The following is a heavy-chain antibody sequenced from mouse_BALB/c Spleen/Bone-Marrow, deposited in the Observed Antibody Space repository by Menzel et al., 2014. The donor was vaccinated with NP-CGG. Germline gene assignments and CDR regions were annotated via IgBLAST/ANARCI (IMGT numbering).Heavy chain of an antibody. CDR2: ILPASGST. D-gene: IGHD1-1*01. CDR3: ARSGLRSFLY. CDR1: GYTFSSYW. V-gene: IGHV1-9*01. Sequence: QQPCAELMKRGASGMISCKATGYTFSSYWIEWVQQRPGHGLEWIGEILPASGSTNYNDKFKGKSTFTADTSSNTDYRQLSSLTSVDSAVYYCARSGLRSFLYWGQTTLATVSA. J-gene: IGHJ3*01.